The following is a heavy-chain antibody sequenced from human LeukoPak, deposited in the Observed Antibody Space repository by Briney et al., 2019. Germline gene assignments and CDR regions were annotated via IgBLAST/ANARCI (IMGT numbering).Heavy chain of an antibody. CDR2: IYYSGVT. CDR3: ARLALPGPIYYFDY. Sequence: PSETLSLTCTVSGGSISSSSYYWGWIRQPPGKGLEWIGSIYYSGVTYYNPSLRSRVTISVDTSKNQFSLKLSSVTASDTAVHYCARLALPGPIYYFDYWGQGTLVTVSS. V-gene: IGHV4-39*01. D-gene: IGHD6-19*01. CDR1: GGSISSSSYY. J-gene: IGHJ4*02.